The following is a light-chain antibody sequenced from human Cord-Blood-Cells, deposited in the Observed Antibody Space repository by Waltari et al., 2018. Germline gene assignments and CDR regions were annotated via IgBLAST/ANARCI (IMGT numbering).Light chain of an antibody. Sequence: SSELTQDPAVSVALGQTVRITCQGDSLRSYYASWYQQKPGQAPVRVIYGKNNRPSGIPDRFSGSSSGNTASLTSTGAQAEDEADYYCNSRDSSGNHVVFGGGTKLTVL. CDR1: SLRSYY. CDR3: NSRDSSGNHVV. J-gene: IGLJ2*01. V-gene: IGLV3-19*01. CDR2: GKN.